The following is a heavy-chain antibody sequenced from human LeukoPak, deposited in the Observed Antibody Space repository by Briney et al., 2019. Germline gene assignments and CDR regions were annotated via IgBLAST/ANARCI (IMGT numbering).Heavy chain of an antibody. D-gene: IGHD3-3*01. CDR1: GFTFSSHG. CDR3: YTIFGAVDDY. Sequence: PGGSLRLSCAASGFTFSSHGMHWVRQAPGKGLEWVAVTSYDGSNKYYVDSAKGRFTISRDNSKNTLYLQMNSLRAEDTAVYYCYTIFGAVDDYWGQGTLVTVSS. CDR2: TSYDGSNK. J-gene: IGHJ4*02. V-gene: IGHV3-30*03.